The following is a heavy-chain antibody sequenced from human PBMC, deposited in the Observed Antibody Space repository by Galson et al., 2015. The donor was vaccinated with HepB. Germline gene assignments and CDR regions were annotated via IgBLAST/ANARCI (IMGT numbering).Heavy chain of an antibody. V-gene: IGHV3-7*01. CDR1: GFTFSSYW. Sequence: SLRLSCAASGFTFSSYWMSWVRQAPGKGLEWVANIKQDGSEKYYVDSVKGRFTISRDNAKNSLYLQMNSLRAEDTAVYYCARDVVPAATYNWFDPWGQGTLVTVSS. J-gene: IGHJ5*02. CDR3: ARDVVPAATYNWFDP. D-gene: IGHD2-15*01. CDR2: IKQDGSEK.